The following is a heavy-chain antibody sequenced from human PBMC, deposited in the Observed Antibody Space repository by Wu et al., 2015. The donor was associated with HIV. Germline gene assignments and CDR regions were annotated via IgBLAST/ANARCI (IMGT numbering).Heavy chain of an antibody. V-gene: IGHV1-18*01. CDR2: ISVNNGNT. CDR3: TRDRIIDNWFDP. CDR1: GYTFSSYV. J-gene: IGHJ5*02. Sequence: QVHLVQSGAEVKKPGASVKVSCKASGYTFSSYVITWVRQAPGQGLQWMGWISVNNGNTNYAQKFQGRVTMTTDTFTTTAYMEVRSLRSDDTALYYCTRDRIIDNWFDPWGQGTLVTVSS.